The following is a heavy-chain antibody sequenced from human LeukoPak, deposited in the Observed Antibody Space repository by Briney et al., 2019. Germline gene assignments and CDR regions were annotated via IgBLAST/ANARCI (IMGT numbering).Heavy chain of an antibody. Sequence: GGSLRLSCAASGFTFSSYWMHWVRQAPGKGLVWVSRINTDGSSTSYADSVKGRFTISRDNAKNTLYLQMNSLRAEDTAVYYCARGVEMATISDAFDIWGQGTMVTVSS. CDR2: INTDGSST. V-gene: IGHV3-74*01. J-gene: IGHJ3*02. D-gene: IGHD5-24*01. CDR1: GFTFSSYW. CDR3: ARGVEMATISDAFDI.